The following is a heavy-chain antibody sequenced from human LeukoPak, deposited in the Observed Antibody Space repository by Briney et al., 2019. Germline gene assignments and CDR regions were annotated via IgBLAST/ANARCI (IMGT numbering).Heavy chain of an antibody. CDR3: AKRAAYDYGDYRGYYFDY. V-gene: IGHV3-23*01. Sequence: GGSLRLSCAASGFTFSSYSMNWVRQAPGKGLEWVSAISGSGGSTYYADSVKGRFTISRDNSKNTLYLQMNSLRAEDTAVYYCAKRAAYDYGDYRGYYFDYWGQGTLVTVSS. CDR2: ISGSGGST. CDR1: GFTFSSYS. D-gene: IGHD4-17*01. J-gene: IGHJ4*02.